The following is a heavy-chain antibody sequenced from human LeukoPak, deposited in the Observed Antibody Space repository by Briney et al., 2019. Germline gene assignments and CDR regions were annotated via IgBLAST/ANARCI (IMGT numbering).Heavy chain of an antibody. D-gene: IGHD2-2*01. CDR3: AKGPQLRVVPMAAFDI. CDR2: ISGSGGST. CDR1: GFTFSSYA. V-gene: IGHV3-23*01. J-gene: IGHJ3*02. Sequence: PGGSLRLSCAASGFTFSSYAMSWVRQAPGKGLEWVSAISGSGGSTYYADSARGRFTISRDNSKNTLYLQMNSLRAEDTAVYYCAKGPQLRVVPMAAFDIWGQGTMVTVSS.